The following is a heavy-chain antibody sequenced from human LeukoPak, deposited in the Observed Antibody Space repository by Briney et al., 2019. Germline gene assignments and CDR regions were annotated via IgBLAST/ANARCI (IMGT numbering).Heavy chain of an antibody. CDR2: ISSSSSSYI. J-gene: IGHJ4*02. Sequence: GGSLRLSCAASGFTFNRYSMNWVRQAPGKGLEWVSSISSSSSSYIYYADSVKGRFTISRDNAKNSLYLQMNSLRAEDTAVYYCARGPQFQLVPIDYWGQGTLVTVSS. CDR1: GFTFNRYS. D-gene: IGHD6-6*01. V-gene: IGHV3-21*01. CDR3: ARGPQFQLVPIDY.